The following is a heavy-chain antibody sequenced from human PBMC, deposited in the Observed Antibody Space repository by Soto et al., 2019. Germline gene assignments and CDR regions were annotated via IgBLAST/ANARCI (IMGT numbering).Heavy chain of an antibody. J-gene: IGHJ1*01. Sequence: EVQLVESGGGLVQPGGSLRLSCVASGFTFSNEWMAWVRQAPGGGLEWVANIKEDGSEAHYVATVKGRFTISRDNAKTSLYLQMNRLRAEDTAVYYCARPRYYGNYPAWGQGSLVTVSS. CDR1: GFTFSNEW. D-gene: IGHD3-10*01. CDR2: IKEDGSEA. V-gene: IGHV3-7*05. CDR3: ARPRYYGNYPA.